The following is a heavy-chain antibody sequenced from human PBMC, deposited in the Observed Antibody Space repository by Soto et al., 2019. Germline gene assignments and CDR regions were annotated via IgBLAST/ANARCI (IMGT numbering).Heavy chain of an antibody. V-gene: IGHV3-30*03. CDR1: GFTFSSYG. J-gene: IGHJ4*02. D-gene: IGHD6-6*01. CDR3: ARVFTIAARHLGY. Sequence: GGSLRLSCAASGFTFSSYGMHWVRQAPGKGLEWVAVISYDGSNKYYADSVKGRFTISRDNSKNTPYLQMNSLRAEDTAVYYCARVFTIAARHLGYWGQGTLVTVSS. CDR2: ISYDGSNK.